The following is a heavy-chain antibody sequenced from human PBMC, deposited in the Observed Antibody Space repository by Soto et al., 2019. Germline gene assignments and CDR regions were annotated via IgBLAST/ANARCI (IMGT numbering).Heavy chain of an antibody. V-gene: IGHV3-23*01. CDR2: ISGRGDNT. Sequence: DVQLLGSGGGLVQPGGSLRLSCAASGFIFSNYVMSWVRQTPGKGLEWVSGISGRGDNTYYADSVKGRFTVSRDNSKNTLYLQMGSLRAEDTAVYYCAKTPLRVGPIDYWGQGTLVTVSS. D-gene: IGHD2-15*01. J-gene: IGHJ4*02. CDR3: AKTPLRVGPIDY. CDR1: GFIFSNYV.